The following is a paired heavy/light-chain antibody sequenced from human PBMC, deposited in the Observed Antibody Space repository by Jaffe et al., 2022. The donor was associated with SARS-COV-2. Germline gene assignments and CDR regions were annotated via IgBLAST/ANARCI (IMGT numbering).Light chain of an antibody. Sequence: SYVLTQPPSVSVAPGLTARITCGGNNIGSKGVHWYQQKPGQAPMLVVYDDRDRPSGIPERFSGSNSGNTATLIISRVEAGDEADYYCQVWDSSSDHYVFGTGTKVTVL. V-gene: IGLV3-21*02. CDR3: QVWDSSSDHYV. CDR1: NIGSKG. CDR2: DDR. J-gene: IGLJ1*01.
Heavy chain of an antibody. CDR1: GFTFSDYY. CDR2: ISSSGSTI. CDR3: ARVGGDEHWYFDL. Sequence: QVQLVESGGGLVQPGGSLRLSCAASGFTFSDYYMSWIRQAPGKGLEWVSYISSSGSTIYYADSVKGRFTISRDNAKNSLYLQMNSLRAEDTAVYYCARVGGDEHWYFDLWGRGTLVTVSS. D-gene: IGHD2-21*02. J-gene: IGHJ2*01. V-gene: IGHV3-11*01.